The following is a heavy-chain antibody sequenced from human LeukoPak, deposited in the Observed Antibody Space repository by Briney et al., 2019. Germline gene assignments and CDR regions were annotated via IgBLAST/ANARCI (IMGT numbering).Heavy chain of an antibody. CDR1: GGSISSFY. CDR2: IYYTGST. J-gene: IGHJ5*02. D-gene: IGHD6-13*01. V-gene: IGHV4-59*01. Sequence: SETLSLTCTVSGGSISSFYWSWIRQPPGKGLEWIGYIYYTGSTNYNSSLKSRVTISVDTSKNQFSLNLSSVTAADTAVYYCARVRQQLVLWFDPWGQGTLVTVSS. CDR3: ARVRQQLVLWFDP.